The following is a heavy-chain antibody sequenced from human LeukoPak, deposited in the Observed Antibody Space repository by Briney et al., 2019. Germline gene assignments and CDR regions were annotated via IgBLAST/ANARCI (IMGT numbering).Heavy chain of an antibody. Sequence: ASVKVSCKASGYTFTGYYMHWVRQAPGQGLEWMGWINTNTGNPTYAQGFTGRFVFSLDTSVSTAYLQISSLKAEDTAVYYCARAGYSSGWSWFDPWGQGTLVTVSS. CDR2: INTNTGNP. J-gene: IGHJ5*02. V-gene: IGHV7-4-1*02. CDR3: ARAGYSSGWSWFDP. D-gene: IGHD6-19*01. CDR1: GYTFTGYY.